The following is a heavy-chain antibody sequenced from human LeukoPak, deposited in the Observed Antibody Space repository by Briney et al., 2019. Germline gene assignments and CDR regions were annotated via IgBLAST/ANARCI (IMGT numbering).Heavy chain of an antibody. Sequence: PGGSLRLSCAASGFTFSTSWMNGVGQAPGKGLEWLATITQEETDSYYVDSVKGRFIISRDNVKSSLYLQMNSLRAEDTAVYYCARGGWYSWGQGTLVTVSS. J-gene: IGHJ4*02. V-gene: IGHV3-7*01. CDR1: GFTFSTSW. CDR2: ITQEETDS. CDR3: ARGGWYS. D-gene: IGHD5-12*01.